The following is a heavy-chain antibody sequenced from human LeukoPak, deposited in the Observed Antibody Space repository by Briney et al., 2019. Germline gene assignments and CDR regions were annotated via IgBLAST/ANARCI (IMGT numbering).Heavy chain of an antibody. J-gene: IGHJ4*02. CDR1: GFTFSDYW. CDR3: ARWRGSTSERSDY. CDR2: IKQDGSAK. Sequence: RTGGSLRLSCTASGFTFSDYWMTWVRQAPGKGLEWVANIKQDGSAKYYVGSVKGRFTISRDNAKNSLYLQMDSLRVEDTATYYCARWRGSTSERSDYWGQGTLVTVSS. D-gene: IGHD2-2*01. V-gene: IGHV3-7*01.